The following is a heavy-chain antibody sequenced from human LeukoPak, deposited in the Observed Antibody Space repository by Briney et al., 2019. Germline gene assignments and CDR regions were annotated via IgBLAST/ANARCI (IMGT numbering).Heavy chain of an antibody. Sequence: GGSLRLSCAASGFTFSSYGMHWVRQTPGKGLVWVSRISSDASTTNYADSVKGRFTISRDNAKNTLYLQMISLRAEDTAVYYCARETTAPGNYFDSWGQGTLVTVSS. D-gene: IGHD4-17*01. CDR2: ISSDASTT. CDR3: ARETTAPGNYFDS. J-gene: IGHJ4*02. V-gene: IGHV3-74*01. CDR1: GFTFSSYG.